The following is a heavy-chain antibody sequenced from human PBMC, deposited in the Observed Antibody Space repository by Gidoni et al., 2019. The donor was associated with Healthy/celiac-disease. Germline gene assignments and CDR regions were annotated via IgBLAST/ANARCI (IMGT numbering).Heavy chain of an antibody. CDR2: ISYDGSNK. D-gene: IGHD4-17*01. V-gene: IGHV3-30*18. CDR3: AKGGDDYGDLDI. CDR1: GFTFSSYG. Sequence: QVQLVESGGGVVQPGRSLRLSCAASGFTFSSYGMHWVRQAPGKGLEWVAVISYDGSNKYYADSVKGRFTISRDNSKNTLYLQMNSLRAEVTAVYYCAKGGDDYGDLDIWGQGTMVTVSS. J-gene: IGHJ3*02.